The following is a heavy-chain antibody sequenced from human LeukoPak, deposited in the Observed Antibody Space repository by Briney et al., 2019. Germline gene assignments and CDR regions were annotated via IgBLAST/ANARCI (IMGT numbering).Heavy chain of an antibody. D-gene: IGHD4-23*01. V-gene: IGHV4-39*01. CDR3: ADGDYGGNAFDI. CDR2: IYYSGST. J-gene: IGHJ3*02. Sequence: SETLSLTCTVSGGSISSSSYYWGWIRQPPGKGLEWIGSIYYSGSTYYNPSLKSRVTISVDTSKNQFSLKLSSVTAADTAVYYCADGDYGGNAFDIWGQGTMVTVSS. CDR1: GGSISSSSYY.